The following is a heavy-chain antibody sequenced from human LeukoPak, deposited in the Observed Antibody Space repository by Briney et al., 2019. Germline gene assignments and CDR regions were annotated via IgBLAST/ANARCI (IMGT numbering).Heavy chain of an antibody. CDR1: GYSISSGYY. V-gene: IGHV4-38-2*02. CDR3: ARVRYYGSGSYYNVHFDY. J-gene: IGHJ4*02. D-gene: IGHD3-10*01. Sequence: SETLSLTCTVSGYSISSGYYWGWIRQPPGKGLEWIGSIYHSGSTYYNPSLKSRVTISVDTSKNQFSLKLSSVTAADTAVYYCARVRYYGSGSYYNVHFDYWGQGTLVTVSS. CDR2: IYHSGST.